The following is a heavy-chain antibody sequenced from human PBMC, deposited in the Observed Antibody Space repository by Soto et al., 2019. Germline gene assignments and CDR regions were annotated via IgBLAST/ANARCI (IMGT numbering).Heavy chain of an antibody. CDR1: GYSFTSYW. CDR2: IYPGDSDT. Sequence: GESLKISCMGSGYSFTSYWIGWVRQMPGKGLEWMGIIYPGDSDTRYSPSLQGQVTISADKSISTAYLQWSSLKASDTAMYYCARELVVVTAISANAFDIWGQGTMVTVSS. D-gene: IGHD2-21*02. J-gene: IGHJ3*02. V-gene: IGHV5-51*01. CDR3: ARELVVVTAISANAFDI.